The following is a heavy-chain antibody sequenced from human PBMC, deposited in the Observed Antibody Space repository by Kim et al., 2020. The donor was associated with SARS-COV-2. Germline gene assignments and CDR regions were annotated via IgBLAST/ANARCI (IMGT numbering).Heavy chain of an antibody. CDR3: ARGNSGDY. V-gene: IGHV1-2*02. Sequence: SGGTNCAQKFQGRVTMTRDTSINTAYMELRSLTSDDTAVFYCARGNSGDYWGQGTLVTVSS. D-gene: IGHD4-4*01. CDR2: SGGT. J-gene: IGHJ4*02.